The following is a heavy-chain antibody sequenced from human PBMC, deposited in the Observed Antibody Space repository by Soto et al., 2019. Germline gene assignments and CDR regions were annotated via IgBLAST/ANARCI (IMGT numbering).Heavy chain of an antibody. D-gene: IGHD2-21*02. CDR1: GFTFSSYA. CDR2: ISGSGGST. V-gene: IGHV3-23*01. J-gene: IGHJ4*02. Sequence: QPGGSLRLSCAASGFTFSSYAMSWVRQAPGKGLEWVSAISGSGGSTYYADSVKGRFTISRDNSKNTLYLQMNSLRAEDTAVYYCAKRGEIVVVTAILGYYFDYWGQGTLVTVSS. CDR3: AKRGEIVVVTAILGYYFDY.